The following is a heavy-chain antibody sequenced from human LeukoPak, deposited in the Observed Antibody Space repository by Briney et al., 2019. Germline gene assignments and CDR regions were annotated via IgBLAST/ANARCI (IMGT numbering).Heavy chain of an antibody. CDR1: GFTFSSYA. J-gene: IGHJ4*02. Sequence: PGGSLRPSCTASGFTFSSYAMSWVRQAPGKGLEWVSPISGSGGGTYYTDSVKGRFTISRDNSKNTLYLQMNSLRAEDTAVYYCARSGNYYSFDYWGQGTLVTVSS. V-gene: IGHV3-23*01. D-gene: IGHD1-26*01. CDR2: ISGSGGGT. CDR3: ARSGNYYSFDY.